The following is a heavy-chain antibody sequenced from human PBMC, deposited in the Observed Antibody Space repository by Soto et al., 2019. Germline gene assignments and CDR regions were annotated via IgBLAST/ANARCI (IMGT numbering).Heavy chain of an antibody. CDR1: GYIFTSYW. V-gene: IGHV5-51*01. D-gene: IGHD3-22*01. J-gene: IGHJ4*02. CDR2: IYPGDSDT. Sequence: GESLKISCKGSGYIFTSYWIGWVRQMPGKGLEWMGIIYPGDSDTRYSPSFQGQVTISADKSISNAYLQWSSLKASDTAMYYCARWQAVGYYYDSSGYYYFDYWGQGTLVTVSS. CDR3: ARWQAVGYYYDSSGYYYFDY.